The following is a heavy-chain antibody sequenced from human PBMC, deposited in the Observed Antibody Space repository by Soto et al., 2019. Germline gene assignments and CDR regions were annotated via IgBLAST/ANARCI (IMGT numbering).Heavy chain of an antibody. Sequence: EVYLVESGGGLVQPGGSLRLSCAASGFTFSSYWMSWVRQAPGKGLEWVANVKQDGSEKYYMDSVRGRFTISRDNAKSSLYLHMNNLGAEDTAVYFCARDGVLVPTAVPYYYYGMDIWGQGTTVTVSS. V-gene: IGHV3-7*01. CDR3: ARDGVLVPTAVPYYYYGMDI. CDR1: GFTFSSYW. D-gene: IGHD2-2*01. CDR2: VKQDGSEK. J-gene: IGHJ6*02.